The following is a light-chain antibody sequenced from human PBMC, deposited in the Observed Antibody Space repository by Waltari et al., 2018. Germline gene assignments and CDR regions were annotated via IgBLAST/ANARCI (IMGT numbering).Light chain of an antibody. V-gene: IGKV1-33*01. Sequence: DIQMTQSPSSLSACVGDRVTVTSQASQDDSKNLHWGQQKPGKAPDLLIYDASNLRSGVPLTFSGSKSGTDFTFTISSVQPEDVATYYCQEYNSLPLTFGGGTKVEIK. CDR1: QDDSKN. CDR3: QEYNSLPLT. CDR2: DAS. J-gene: IGKJ4*01.